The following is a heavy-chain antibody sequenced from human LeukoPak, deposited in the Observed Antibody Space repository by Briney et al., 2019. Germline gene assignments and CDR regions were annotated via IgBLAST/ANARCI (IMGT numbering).Heavy chain of an antibody. CDR1: GFTFSTYW. CDR3: ARDSVRGRPLVAIDI. Sequence: PGGSLRLSCAASGFTFSTYWMNWVRQAPGKGLEWVANIKYDGSEKYYVDSVKGRFTISRDNAENSLHLQMNSLRAEDTAVYYCARDSVRGRPLVAIDIWGQGTMVTVSS. D-gene: IGHD6-6*01. J-gene: IGHJ3*02. V-gene: IGHV3-7*01. CDR2: IKYDGSEK.